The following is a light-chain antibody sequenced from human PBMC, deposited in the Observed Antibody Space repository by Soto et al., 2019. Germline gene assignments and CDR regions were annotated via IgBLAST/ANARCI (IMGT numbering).Light chain of an antibody. V-gene: IGLV2-14*01. CDR3: SSSTSSSTLYV. J-gene: IGLJ1*01. CDR1: SSDVGGYNY. Sequence: QSVLTQPASVSGSPGQSITISCTGTSSDVGGYNYVSWYQQHPGKAPKLIIYDVGNRPSGVSNRFSASKSGNTASLTISGLQAEDEADYYCSSSTSSSTLYVFGTGTKVTVL. CDR2: DVG.